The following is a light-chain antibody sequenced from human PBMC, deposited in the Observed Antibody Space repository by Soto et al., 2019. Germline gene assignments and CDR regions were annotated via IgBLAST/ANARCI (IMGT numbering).Light chain of an antibody. CDR2: GAS. CDR1: QSVSSN. Sequence: EIVMTQSPATLSVSPGERATLSCRASQSVSSNFAWYQQKPGQDPRLLIYGASTRVTGIPARFSGSGSGTEFTLTISRLQSEDFAVYYCQQYNNWPYTFGQGTKMEIK. J-gene: IGKJ2*01. CDR3: QQYNNWPYT. V-gene: IGKV3-15*01.